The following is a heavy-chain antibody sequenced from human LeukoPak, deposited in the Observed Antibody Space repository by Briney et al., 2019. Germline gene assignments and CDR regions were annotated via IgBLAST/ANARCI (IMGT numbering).Heavy chain of an antibody. Sequence: GGSLRLSCAASGFTFSGYWMSWVRQAPGKGLEWVAYINQDGSEKYYVDSVKGRFTISRDNAKNSLYLQMNSLRAEDTAVYYCARDLKSRQRLLWFGELLYYYGMDVWGQGTTGIVSS. D-gene: IGHD3-10*01. CDR3: ARDLKSRQRLLWFGELLYYYGMDV. J-gene: IGHJ6*02. CDR1: GFTFSGYW. CDR2: INQDGSEK. V-gene: IGHV3-7*01.